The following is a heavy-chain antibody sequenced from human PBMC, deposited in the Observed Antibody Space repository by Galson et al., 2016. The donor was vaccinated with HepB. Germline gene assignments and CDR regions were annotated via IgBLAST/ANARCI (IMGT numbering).Heavy chain of an antibody. V-gene: IGHV4-39*01. CDR2: IYHSGTT. Sequence: LSLTCHVAGGSISSSSYYWAWIRQPPGKGLEWIGNIYHSGTTYYNPSLESPVTISVDTSKSQFSLRLTSVTAADTAVYYCAAGASYTFFGVVVSRKSTGMDVWGQGTTATVSS. J-gene: IGHJ6*02. D-gene: IGHD3-3*01. CDR1: GGSISSSSYY. CDR3: AAGASYTFFGVVVSRKSTGMDV.